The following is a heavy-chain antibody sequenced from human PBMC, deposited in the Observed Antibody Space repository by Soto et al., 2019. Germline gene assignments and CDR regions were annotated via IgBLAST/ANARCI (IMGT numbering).Heavy chain of an antibody. D-gene: IGHD3-22*01. Sequence: QVQPLQSGAEVKKPGASVKVSCKASGCTFTSYAMHWVRQAPGQRLEWMGWINAGNGNTKYSHKFQGRVTITRDTSASTAYMELSSLRSEDTAVYYCARGDGYYYFDYWGQGTLVTVS. J-gene: IGHJ4*02. CDR1: GCTFTSYA. CDR2: INAGNGNT. CDR3: ARGDGYYYFDY. V-gene: IGHV1-3*01.